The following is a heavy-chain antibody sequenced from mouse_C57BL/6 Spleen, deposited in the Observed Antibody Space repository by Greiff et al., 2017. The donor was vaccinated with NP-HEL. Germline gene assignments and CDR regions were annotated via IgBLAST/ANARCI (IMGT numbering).Heavy chain of an antibody. CDR3: TRRRDGYDGHYAMDY. CDR2: IDPETGGT. V-gene: IGHV1-15*01. Sequence: QVQLKQSGAELVRPGASVTLSCKASGYTFTDYEMHWVKQTPVHGLEWIGAIDPETGGTAYNQKFKGKAILTADKSSSTAYMELRSLTSEDSAVYYCTRRRDGYDGHYAMDYWGQGTSVTVSS. CDR1: GYTFTDYE. J-gene: IGHJ4*01. D-gene: IGHD2-3*01.